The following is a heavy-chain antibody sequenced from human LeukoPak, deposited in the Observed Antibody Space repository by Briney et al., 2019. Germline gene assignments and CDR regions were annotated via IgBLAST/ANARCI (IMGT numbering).Heavy chain of an antibody. CDR1: GFTVSSNY. CDR3: ARGRVKSVVYASDAFDI. CDR2: IYSGGST. Sequence: GGSLRLSCAASGFTVSSNYMSWVRQAPGKGLEWVSVIYSGGSTYYADSVKGRFTISRDNSKNTLYLQMNSLRAEDTAVYYCARGRVKSVVYASDAFDIWGQGTMVTVSS. D-gene: IGHD2-8*02. J-gene: IGHJ3*02. V-gene: IGHV3-53*01.